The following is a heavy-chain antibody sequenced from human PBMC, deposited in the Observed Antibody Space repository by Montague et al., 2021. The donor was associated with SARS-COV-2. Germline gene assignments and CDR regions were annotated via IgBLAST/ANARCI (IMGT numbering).Heavy chain of an antibody. D-gene: IGHD1-26*01. CDR1: GASISSSSYY. Sequence: SETLSLTCTVSGASISSSSYYWAWIRQPPGKGLEWIGCKYHSGSTFYNPTLKSRVSMSVDTSKNQFSLKLSPVTAADTAMYYCARVKWELSVGNVFDIWGQGTMVTVS. CDR3: ARVKWELSVGNVFDI. CDR2: KYHSGST. J-gene: IGHJ3*02. V-gene: IGHV4-39*01.